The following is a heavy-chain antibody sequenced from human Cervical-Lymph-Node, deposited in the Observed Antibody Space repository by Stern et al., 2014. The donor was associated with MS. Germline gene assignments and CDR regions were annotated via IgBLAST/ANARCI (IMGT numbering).Heavy chain of an antibody. V-gene: IGHV4-59*08. J-gene: IGHJ4*02. CDR1: GGSISNYY. D-gene: IGHD4-17*01. CDR3: ARRGTTGIDY. CDR2: VYYSGST. Sequence: QVQLQESGPGLAKPSETLSLTCTVSGGSISNYYWSWIRQPPGKGLEWIGYVYYSGSTNYNPSLKSRVAMSVDTSKDHFSLNLPSVTAADTGVYYCARRGTTGIDYWGQGTLVTVSS.